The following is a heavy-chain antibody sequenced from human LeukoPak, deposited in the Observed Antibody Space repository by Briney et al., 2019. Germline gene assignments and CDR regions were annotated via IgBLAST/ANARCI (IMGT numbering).Heavy chain of an antibody. CDR3: AEHVSGSLFYFDY. J-gene: IGHJ4*02. Sequence: PGGSLRLSCAASGFTFRNCAMSWVRRAPGKGLEWVSGISGTGYNTYYADSVKGRFTISRDNSKNTLYLQMNSLGAEDTAVYYCAEHVSGSLFYFDYWGQRTLVTVSS. D-gene: IGHD3-10*01. CDR1: GFTFRNCA. CDR2: ISGTGYNT. V-gene: IGHV3-23*01.